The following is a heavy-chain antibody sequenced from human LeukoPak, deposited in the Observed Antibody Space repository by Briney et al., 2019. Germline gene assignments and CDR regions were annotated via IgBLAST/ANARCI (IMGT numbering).Heavy chain of an antibody. CDR1: GFTFSTYA. CDR3: ARPQGGRQLWLHFDY. CDR2: ISYDGNNK. J-gene: IGHJ4*02. Sequence: QPGRSLRLSCAASGFTFSTYAIHWVRQAPGKGLEWVAVISYDGNNKYYADSVKGRFTISRDNSKNTLYLQVNSLRAEDTAVYYCARPQGGRQLWLHFDYWGRGTLVTVSS. D-gene: IGHD5-18*01. V-gene: IGHV3-30-3*01.